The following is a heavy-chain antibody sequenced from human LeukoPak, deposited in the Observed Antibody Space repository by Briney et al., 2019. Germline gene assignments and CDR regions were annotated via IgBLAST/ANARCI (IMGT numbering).Heavy chain of an antibody. V-gene: IGHV3-23*01. Sequence: PGGSLGLSCAASGFTFSNYAMSWVRQAPGKGLEWVSTISNSGAGTNYADSVKGRFTISRDNSKNTLYLQMNSLRAEDTAIHYCAKVPYSDYGSGRPPFMDVWGQGTTVAVSS. CDR2: ISNSGAGT. CDR1: GFTFSNYA. J-gene: IGHJ6*02. D-gene: IGHD3-10*01. CDR3: AKVPYSDYGSGRPPFMDV.